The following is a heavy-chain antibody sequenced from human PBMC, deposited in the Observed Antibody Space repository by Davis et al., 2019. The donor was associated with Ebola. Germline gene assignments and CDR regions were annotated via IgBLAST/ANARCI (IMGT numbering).Heavy chain of an antibody. J-gene: IGHJ4*02. CDR1: GLTFSSYA. CDR3: AAALSKRGYSYGYRLDY. CDR2: IGGSGDYT. V-gene: IGHV3-23*01. D-gene: IGHD5-18*01. Sequence: GGSLRLSCAASGLTFSSYAMTWVRQAPGKGLEWVSTIGGSGDYTYYADSVKVRFTISRDNSKNTLYLQMNSLRSEDTAVYYCAAALSKRGYSYGYRLDYWGQGTLVTVSS.